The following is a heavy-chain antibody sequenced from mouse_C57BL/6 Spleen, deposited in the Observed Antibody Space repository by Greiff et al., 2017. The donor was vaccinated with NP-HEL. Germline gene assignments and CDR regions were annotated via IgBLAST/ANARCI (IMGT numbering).Heavy chain of an antibody. D-gene: IGHD2-2*01. CDR3: ARSGGYRPWFAY. V-gene: IGHV1-82*01. J-gene: IGHJ3*01. Sequence: QVQLQQSGPELVKPGASVKISCKASGYAFSSSWMNWVKQRPGKGLEWIGRIYPGDGDTNYNGKFKGKATLTADKSSSTAYMQLSSLTSEDSAVYCCARSGGYRPWFAYWGQGTLVTVSA. CDR2: IYPGDGDT. CDR1: GYAFSSSW.